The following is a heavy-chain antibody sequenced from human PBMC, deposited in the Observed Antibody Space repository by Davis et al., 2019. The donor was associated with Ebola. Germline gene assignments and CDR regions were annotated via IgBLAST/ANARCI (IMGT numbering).Heavy chain of an antibody. CDR1: GFTFSTYT. J-gene: IGHJ5*02. CDR3: ARDDSSGWYNWFDP. Sequence: PGGSLRLSCAASGFTFSTYTMTWVRQAPGKGLEWVSSISISSAFIYYADSVKGRFTVSRDNAKSSLYLQMNSLRDEDTAVYYCARDDSSGWYNWFDPWGQGTLVTVSS. CDR2: ISISSAFI. V-gene: IGHV3-21*01. D-gene: IGHD6-19*01.